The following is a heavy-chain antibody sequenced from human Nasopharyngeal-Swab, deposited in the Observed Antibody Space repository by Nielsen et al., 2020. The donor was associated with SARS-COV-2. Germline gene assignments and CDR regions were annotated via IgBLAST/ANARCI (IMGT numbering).Heavy chain of an antibody. CDR3: AKGPATVVTGWLFHYFDY. V-gene: IGHV3-30*02. D-gene: IGHD4-23*01. CDR2: IRYDGSNK. Sequence: PGKSLEGVAFIRYDGSNKYYADSVKGRFTISRDNSKNTLYLQMNSLRAEDTAVYYCAKGPATVVTGWLFHYFDYWGRGTLVTVSS. J-gene: IGHJ4*02.